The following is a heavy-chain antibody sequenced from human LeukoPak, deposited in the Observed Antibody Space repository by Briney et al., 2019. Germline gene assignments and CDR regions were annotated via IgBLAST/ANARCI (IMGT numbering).Heavy chain of an antibody. Sequence: SETLSLTCTVSGYSISSGYYWGWIRQPPGKGLEWIGNIYHSGRTYNNPSLKSRVTISVDTSKNQFSLKLSSVTAADTAVYYCARKSRRRGYCSGGSCGFDYWGQGTLVTVSS. CDR1: GYSISSGYY. CDR3: ARKSRRRGYCSGGSCGFDY. V-gene: IGHV4-38-2*02. D-gene: IGHD2-15*01. J-gene: IGHJ4*02. CDR2: IYHSGRT.